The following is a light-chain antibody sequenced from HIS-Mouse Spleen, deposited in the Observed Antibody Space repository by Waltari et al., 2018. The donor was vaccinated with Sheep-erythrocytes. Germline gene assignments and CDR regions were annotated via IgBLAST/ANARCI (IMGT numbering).Light chain of an antibody. CDR3: SSYAGSNNWV. V-gene: IGLV2-8*01. CDR2: EVS. Sequence: QSALPPPPSASGSPGQSVPISCPGTRSDVGGYNYVSWYQPHPGKPPTLLISEVSKRPSGVPDRFSGSKSGNTASLTVSGLQAEEEADYYCSSYAGSNNWVFGGGTKLTVL. J-gene: IGLJ3*02. CDR1: RSDVGGYNY.